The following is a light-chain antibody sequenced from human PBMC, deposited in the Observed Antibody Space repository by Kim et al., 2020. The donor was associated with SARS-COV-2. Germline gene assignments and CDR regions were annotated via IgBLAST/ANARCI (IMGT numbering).Light chain of an antibody. CDR2: WAS. J-gene: IGKJ2*01. Sequence: DIVMTQSPDSLAVSLGERATINCKSSQSVLYSSNNRNYLAWYQQKPGQPPKLLIYWASTRESGVPDRFSGSGSGTDFTLTISSLQAEDAAVYYCHQYYSTPHTFGQGTSWRSN. CDR1: QSVLYSSNNRNY. V-gene: IGKV4-1*01. CDR3: HQYYSTPHT.